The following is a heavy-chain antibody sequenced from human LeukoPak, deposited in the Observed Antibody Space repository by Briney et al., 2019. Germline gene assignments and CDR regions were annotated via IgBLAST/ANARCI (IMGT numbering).Heavy chain of an antibody. J-gene: IGHJ5*02. V-gene: IGHV1-24*01. CDR1: GYTLTELS. Sequence: GASVKVSCKVSGYTLTELSMHWVRQAPGKGLEWMGGFDPEDGETIYAQKFQGRVTMTEDTSTDTAYMELSSLRSEDTAVYYCATVGSGEVWFDPWGQGTLVTVSS. CDR2: FDPEDGET. D-gene: IGHD3-10*01. CDR3: ATVGSGEVWFDP.